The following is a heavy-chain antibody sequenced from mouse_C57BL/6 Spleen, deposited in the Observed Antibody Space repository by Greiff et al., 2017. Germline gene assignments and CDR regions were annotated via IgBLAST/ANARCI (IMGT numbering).Heavy chain of an antibody. D-gene: IGHD3-3*01. V-gene: IGHV5-4*01. Sequence: EVNLVESGGGLVKPGGSLKLSCAASGFTFSSYAMSWVRQTPEKRLEWVATISDGGSYTYYPDNVKGRFTISRDNAKNNLYLQMSHLKSEDTAMYYCARDRVGCAMDYWGQGTSVTVSS. CDR2: ISDGGSYT. J-gene: IGHJ4*01. CDR3: ARDRVGCAMDY. CDR1: GFTFSSYA.